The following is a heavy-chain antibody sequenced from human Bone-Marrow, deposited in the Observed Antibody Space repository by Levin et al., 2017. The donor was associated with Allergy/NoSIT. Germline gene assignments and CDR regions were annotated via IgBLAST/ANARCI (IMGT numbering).Heavy chain of an antibody. Sequence: SETLSLTCTVSGGSVSQSYWTWIRQSPGRGLEWIGTLYSSGSTIYNPSVKSRVTMSVDTSKNQLALNLTSVTAADTAVYYCASFPHSRGWSVFDSWGQGTLVAVSS. J-gene: IGHJ4*02. CDR3: ASFPHSRGWSVFDS. D-gene: IGHD6-19*01. CDR2: LYSSGST. CDR1: GGSVSQSY. V-gene: IGHV4-59*02.